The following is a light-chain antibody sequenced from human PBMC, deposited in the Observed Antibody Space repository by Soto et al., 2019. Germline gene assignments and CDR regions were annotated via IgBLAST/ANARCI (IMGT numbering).Light chain of an antibody. Sequence: QSVLNQAASGSGSPGQSITISCTGTSSDIGSYDLVSWYQQHPGTAPKGIIYEVTKRPSGVSTRFSGSKSGNTASLTISGLQAVDEADYYCCSFADFTYVFGTGTKVTVL. CDR3: CSFADFTYV. V-gene: IGLV2-23*02. CDR2: EVT. J-gene: IGLJ1*01. CDR1: SSDIGSYDL.